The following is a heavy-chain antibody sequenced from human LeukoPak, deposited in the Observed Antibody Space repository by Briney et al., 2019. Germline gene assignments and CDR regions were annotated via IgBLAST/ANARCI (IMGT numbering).Heavy chain of an antibody. Sequence: SETLSLTCSVSGGSISSYYWSWIRQPPGKGLEWIGYIYYSGSTNYNPSLKSRVTISVDTSKNQFSLKVSSVTAADTAVYYCARVKDPGGYYYYYYMDIWGKGNTVTVSS. CDR2: IYYSGST. V-gene: IGHV4-59*12. CDR1: GGSISSYY. CDR3: ARVKDPGGYYYYYYMDI. D-gene: IGHD3-16*01. J-gene: IGHJ6*03.